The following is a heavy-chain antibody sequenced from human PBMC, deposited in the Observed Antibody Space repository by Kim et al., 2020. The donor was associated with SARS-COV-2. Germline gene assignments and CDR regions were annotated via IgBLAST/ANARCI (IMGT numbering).Heavy chain of an antibody. J-gene: IGHJ6*02. CDR1: GFTFSNSW. CDR2: INQDGSDK. V-gene: IGHV3-7*03. CDR3: ARGHYDMGV. Sequence: GGSLRLSCAASGFTFSNSWMTWVRQAPEKGLEWVANINQDGSDKYYVDSVKGRFTISRDNAKNSVYLQMNTLRAEDTAVYFCARGHYDMGVWGQGTTVTVSS.